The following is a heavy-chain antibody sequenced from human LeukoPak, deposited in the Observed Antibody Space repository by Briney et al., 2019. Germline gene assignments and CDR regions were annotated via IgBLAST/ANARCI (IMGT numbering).Heavy chain of an antibody. CDR2: VYPGDSDT. Sequence: GESLKISCKGSGYSFTSYWIGWVRQMPGKGLEWMGIVYPGDSDTRYGPSFQGQVTIAADKSITTAYLQWSSLKASDTAMYYCARHRVGHCSGTSCYSGGDYWGQGTLVTVSS. CDR3: ARHRVGHCSGTSCYSGGDY. D-gene: IGHD2-15*01. CDR1: GYSFTSYW. J-gene: IGHJ4*02. V-gene: IGHV5-51*01.